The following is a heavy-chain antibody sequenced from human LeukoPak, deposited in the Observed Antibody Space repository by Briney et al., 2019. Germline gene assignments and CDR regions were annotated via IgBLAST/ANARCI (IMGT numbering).Heavy chain of an antibody. D-gene: IGHD3-22*01. CDR2: ISAYDANT. CDR1: GYTFTSYG. CDR3: ARAPDYYEDY. J-gene: IGHJ4*02. Sequence: ASVKVSCKASGYTFTSYGISWVRQAPGQGLEWMGWISAYDANTNYAPKLQGRVTMTTDTSTSTAYMELRSLRSDDTAVYYCARAPDYYEDYWGQGTLVAVSS. V-gene: IGHV1-18*01.